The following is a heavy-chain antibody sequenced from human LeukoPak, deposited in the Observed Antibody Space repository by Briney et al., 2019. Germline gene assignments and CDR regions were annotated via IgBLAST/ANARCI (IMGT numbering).Heavy chain of an antibody. CDR1: GGSISSSSYY. CDR3: AGHSRGGGVAVMDV. D-gene: IGHD2-15*01. V-gene: IGHV4-39*01. CDR2: IYYSGST. J-gene: IGHJ6*02. Sequence: SETLSLTCTVSGGSISSSSYYWGWIRQPPGKGLEWIGSIYYSGSTYYNPSLKSRVTISVDTSKNQFSLKLSSVTAADTAVYYCAGHSRGGGVAVMDVWGQGTTVTVSS.